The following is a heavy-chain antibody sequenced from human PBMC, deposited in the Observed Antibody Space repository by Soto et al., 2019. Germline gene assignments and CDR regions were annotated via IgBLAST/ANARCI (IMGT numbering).Heavy chain of an antibody. D-gene: IGHD3-22*01. CDR1: GGSISSYY. CDR2: IYYSGST. Sequence: SETLSLTCTVSGGSISSYYWSWIRQPPGKGLEWIGYIYYSGSTNYNPSLKSRVTISVDTSKNQFSLKLSSVTAADTAVYYCARARHYYDSSGYYANWFDPWGQGTLVT. CDR3: ARARHYYDSSGYYANWFDP. J-gene: IGHJ5*02. V-gene: IGHV4-59*01.